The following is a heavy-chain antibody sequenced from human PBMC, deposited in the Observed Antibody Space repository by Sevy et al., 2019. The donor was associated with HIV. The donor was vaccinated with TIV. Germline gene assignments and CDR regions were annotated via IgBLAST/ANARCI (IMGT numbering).Heavy chain of an antibody. V-gene: IGHV3-30*02. CDR2: IRYDGSSK. CDR3: AKDGVTMVRGDDDAFDI. D-gene: IGHD3-10*01. CDR1: GFTFSSYG. Sequence: GGSLRLSCAASGFTFSSYGMHWVRQAPGKGLEWVAFIRYDGSSKYYADSVKGRFTISRDNSKNTLYLQMNSLRAEDTAVYYCAKDGVTMVRGDDDAFDIWGQGTMVTVSS. J-gene: IGHJ3*02.